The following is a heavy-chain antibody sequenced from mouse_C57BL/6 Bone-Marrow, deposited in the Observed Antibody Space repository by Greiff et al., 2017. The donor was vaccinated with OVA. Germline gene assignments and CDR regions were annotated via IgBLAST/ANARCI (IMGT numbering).Heavy chain of an antibody. CDR1: GYTFTDYY. CDR2: INPYNGGT. J-gene: IGHJ1*03. D-gene: IGHD1-1*01. Sequence: EVQVVESGPVLVKPGASVKMSCKASGYTFTDYYMNWVKQSHGKSLEWIGVINPYNGGTSYNQKFKGKATLTVDKSSSTAYMELNSLTSEDSAVYYCAREYYGSSLYWYFDVWGTGTTVTVSS. V-gene: IGHV1-19*01. CDR3: AREYYGSSLYWYFDV.